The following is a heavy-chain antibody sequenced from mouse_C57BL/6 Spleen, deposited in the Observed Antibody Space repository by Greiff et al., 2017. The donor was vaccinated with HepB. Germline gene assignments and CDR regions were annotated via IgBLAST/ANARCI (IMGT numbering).Heavy chain of an antibody. CDR1: GYTFTSYG. CDR2: IYPRSGNT. V-gene: IGHV1-81*01. Sequence: QVHVKQSGAELARPGASVKLSCKASGYTFTSYGISWVKQRTGQGLEWIGEIYPRSGNTYYNEKFKGKATLTADKSSSTAYMELRSLTSEDSAVYFCARRITTVVATYWYFDVWGTGTTVTVSS. J-gene: IGHJ1*03. D-gene: IGHD1-1*01. CDR3: ARRITTVVATYWYFDV.